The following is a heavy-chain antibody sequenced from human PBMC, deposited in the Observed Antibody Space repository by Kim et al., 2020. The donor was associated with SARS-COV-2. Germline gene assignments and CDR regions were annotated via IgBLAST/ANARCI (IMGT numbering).Heavy chain of an antibody. CDR3: ARGIGWYEY. CDR1: GGSISSYC. D-gene: IGHD6-19*01. J-gene: IGHJ4*02. Sequence: SETLSLTCTVSGGSISSYCWSWIRQPPGKGLEWIGYIHYSGSTNYNPSLKSRVTISVDTSNNQFSLKLSSVTAADTAVYYCARGIGWYEYWGQGTLVTVSS. CDR2: IHYSGST. V-gene: IGHV4-59*08.